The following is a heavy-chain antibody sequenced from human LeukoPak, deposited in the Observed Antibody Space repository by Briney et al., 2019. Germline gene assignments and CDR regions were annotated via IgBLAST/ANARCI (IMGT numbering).Heavy chain of an antibody. CDR1: GGSISIYY. V-gene: IGHV4-4*07. J-gene: IGHJ6*02. CDR3: ARHITGYYAMDV. CDR2: IYASGST. Sequence: TSETLSLTCSVSGGSISIYYWSWIRQPAGKGLEWIGRIYASGSTNYNPSLKSRITMSVDTSKNQFSLNLSSVTAADTAVYYCARHITGYYAMDVWGQGTTVTVSS. D-gene: IGHD1-14*01.